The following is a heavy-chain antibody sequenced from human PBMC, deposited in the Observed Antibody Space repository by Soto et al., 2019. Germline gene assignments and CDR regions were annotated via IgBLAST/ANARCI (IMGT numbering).Heavy chain of an antibody. CDR1: GYTFTSYA. CDR3: ARGRGNGFYYYYYMDV. Sequence: ASVKVSCNASGYTFTSYAMHWVRQAPGQRLEWMGWINAGNGNTKYSQKFQGRVTITRDTSASTAYMELSSLRSEDTAVYYCARGRGNGFYYYYYMDVWGKGTTVTVSS. CDR2: INAGNGNT. D-gene: IGHD3-10*01. J-gene: IGHJ6*03. V-gene: IGHV1-3*01.